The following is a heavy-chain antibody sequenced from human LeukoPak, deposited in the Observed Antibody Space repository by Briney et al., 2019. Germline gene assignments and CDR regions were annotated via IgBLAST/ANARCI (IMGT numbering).Heavy chain of an antibody. CDR3: ALRGLVRGFDP. J-gene: IGHJ5*02. V-gene: IGHV4-61*02. Sequence: SETLSLTCTVSGYAIISGGFSWNWIRQPPGKGLEWIGRIYTSGSTNYNPSLKSRVTISVDTSKNQFSLKLSSVTAADTAVYYCALRGLVRGFDPWGQGTLVTVSS. CDR1: GYAIISGGFS. CDR2: IYTSGST. D-gene: IGHD2-2*01.